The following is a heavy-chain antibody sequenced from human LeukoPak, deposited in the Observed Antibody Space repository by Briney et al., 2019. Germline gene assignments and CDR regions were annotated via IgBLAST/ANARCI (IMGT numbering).Heavy chain of an antibody. D-gene: IGHD3-22*01. CDR2: MNPNSGNT. J-gene: IGHJ2*01. CDR1: GYTFTSYD. V-gene: IGHV1-8*03. Sequence: GASVKVSCKASGYTFTSYDINWVRQATGQGLEWMGWMNPNSGNTGYAQKFQGRVTITRNTSISTAYMELSSLRSEDTAVYYCARITTVQLGYFDLWGRGTLVTVSS. CDR3: ARITTVQLGYFDL.